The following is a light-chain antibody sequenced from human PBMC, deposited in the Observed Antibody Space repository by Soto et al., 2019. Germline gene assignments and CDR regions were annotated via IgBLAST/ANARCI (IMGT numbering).Light chain of an antibody. CDR1: SSDVGTYNL. Sequence: QSALTQPASVSGSPGESITISCTGTSSDVGTYNLVTWYQQHPGRVPKLILYEGNKRLSGVSSRFSASKSGNTASLTISGLQAEYEADYLCCSYAPIRTLLFGGGTKVTVL. J-gene: IGLJ2*01. CDR3: CSYAPIRTLL. CDR2: EGN. V-gene: IGLV2-23*01.